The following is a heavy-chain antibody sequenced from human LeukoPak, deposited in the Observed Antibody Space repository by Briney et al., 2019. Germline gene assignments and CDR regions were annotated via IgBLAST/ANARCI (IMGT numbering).Heavy chain of an antibody. V-gene: IGHV4-61*01. CDR3: ARVQLGYCSGGSCYPSLDY. D-gene: IGHD2-15*01. CDR1: GSSVSSGSYY. CDR2: IYYSGST. Sequence: SETLSLTCTVSGSSVSSGSYYWSWIRQPPGKGLEWIGYIYYSGSTNYNPSLKSRVTISVDTSKNQFSLKLSSVTAADTAVYYCARVQLGYCSGGSCYPSLDYWGQGTLVTVSS. J-gene: IGHJ4*02.